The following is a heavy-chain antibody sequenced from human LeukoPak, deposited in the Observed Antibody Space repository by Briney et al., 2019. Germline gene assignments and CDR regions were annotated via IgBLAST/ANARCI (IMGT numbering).Heavy chain of an antibody. CDR3: ARGVWVYCSSTSCYYMDG. Sequence: GASVKVSCKASGYTFTSYDINWVRQATGQGLEWMGWMNPNSGNTGYAQKFQGRVTITRNTSISTAYMELSSLRSEDTAVYYCARGVWVYCSSTSCYYMDGGGKGTTVTVS. CDR1: GYTFTSYD. D-gene: IGHD2-2*01. CDR2: MNPNSGNT. V-gene: IGHV1-8*03. J-gene: IGHJ6*03.